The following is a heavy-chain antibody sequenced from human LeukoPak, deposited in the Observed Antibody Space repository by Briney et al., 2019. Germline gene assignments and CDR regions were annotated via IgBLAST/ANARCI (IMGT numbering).Heavy chain of an antibody. J-gene: IGHJ3*02. Sequence: GGSLRLSCAASEFSVGSNYMTWVRQAPGKGLEWVSLIYSGGSTYYADSVKGRFTISRDNAKNSLYLQMNSLRAEDTAVYYCARSGYYDSSGYIDAFDIWGQGTMVTVSS. D-gene: IGHD3-22*01. CDR1: EFSVGSNY. V-gene: IGHV3-66*01. CDR2: IYSGGST. CDR3: ARSGYYDSSGYIDAFDI.